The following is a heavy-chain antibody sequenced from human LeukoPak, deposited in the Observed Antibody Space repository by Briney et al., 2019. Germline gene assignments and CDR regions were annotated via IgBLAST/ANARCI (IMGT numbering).Heavy chain of an antibody. V-gene: IGHV4-34*01. CDR3: ARGGGSFDY. CDR1: GGSFSGYY. CDR2: INHSGST. Sequence: SETLSLTCAAYGGSFSGYYWSWIRQPPGKGLEWIGEINHSGSTNYNPSLKSRVTISVDTSKNQFSLKLGSVTAADTAVYYCARGGGSFDYWGQGTLVTVSS. D-gene: IGHD3-16*01. J-gene: IGHJ4*02.